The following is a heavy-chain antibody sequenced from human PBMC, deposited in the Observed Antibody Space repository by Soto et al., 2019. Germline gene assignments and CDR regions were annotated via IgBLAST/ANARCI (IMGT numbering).Heavy chain of an antibody. CDR3: AREPTPVDGTEGYYFDH. CDR1: GGTFSSYA. V-gene: IGHV1-69*06. D-gene: IGHD1-1*01. J-gene: IGHJ4*02. Sequence: SVKVSCKASGGTFSSYAISWVRQAPGQGLEWMGGIIPIFGTANYAQKFQGRVTITADKSTSTAYMELSSLRSEDTAVYYRAREPTPVDGTEGYYFDHWGQGTLVTVSS. CDR2: IIPIFGTA.